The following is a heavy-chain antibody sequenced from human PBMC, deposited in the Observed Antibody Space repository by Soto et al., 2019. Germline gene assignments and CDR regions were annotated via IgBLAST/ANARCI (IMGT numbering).Heavy chain of an antibody. CDR3: VREGALEVMAALPIPSSGMDA. J-gene: IGHJ6*02. CDR1: RFPFTSYW. D-gene: IGHD2-21*02. Sequence: EVQLVESGGGLVQAGGSLRLSCAASRFPFTSYWMSWVRQAPGKGLEWVANIKQDGSERYYVDSVKGRFTISRDNAKNSLFWQMNNLRADDTAVYFCVREGALEVMAALPIPSSGMDAWGQGTTFTVSS. V-gene: IGHV3-7*03. CDR2: IKQDGSER.